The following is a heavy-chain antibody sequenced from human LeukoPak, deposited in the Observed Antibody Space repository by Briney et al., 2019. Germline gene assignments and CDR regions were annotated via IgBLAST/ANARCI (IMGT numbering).Heavy chain of an antibody. Sequence: PGGSLRLSCAASGFTVSSTYMSWVRQAPGKGLEWVSVIHSGGSTFYADSVKGRFTISRDNSENTPSLQMNSLRGEDTAVYYCASESNYDSWGQGTLVTVSS. CDR1: GFTVSSTY. J-gene: IGHJ4*02. V-gene: IGHV3-66*02. CDR3: ASESNYDS. CDR2: IHSGGST.